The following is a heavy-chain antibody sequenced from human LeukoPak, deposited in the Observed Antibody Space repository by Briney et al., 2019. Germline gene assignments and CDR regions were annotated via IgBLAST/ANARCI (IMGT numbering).Heavy chain of an antibody. CDR2: IYYSGST. J-gene: IGHJ6*03. Sequence: SETLSLTCTVSGGSISSSSYYWGWIRQPPGKGLEWIGSIYYSGSTYYNPSLKSRVTISVDTSKNQFSLKLSSVTAADTAVYYCARHIYDYSSGWYLGYYYYYMDVWGKGTTVTISS. D-gene: IGHD6-19*01. CDR3: ARHIYDYSSGWYLGYYYYYMDV. CDR1: GGSISSSSYY. V-gene: IGHV4-39*01.